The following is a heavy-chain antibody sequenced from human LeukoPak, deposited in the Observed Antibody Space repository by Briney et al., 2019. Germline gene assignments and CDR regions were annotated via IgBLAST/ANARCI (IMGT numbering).Heavy chain of an antibody. CDR3: ARVMFDSSDYMDV. Sequence: GGSLRLSCAASGLTFSSYSMNWVRQAPGKGLEWVSSISSSSSYIYYADSVKGRFTTSGDNAKNSLYLQTNSLRAEDTAVYYCARVMFDSSDYMDVWGKGTTVTVSS. CDR2: ISSSSSYI. V-gene: IGHV3-21*01. D-gene: IGHD3-10*02. CDR1: GLTFSSYS. J-gene: IGHJ6*03.